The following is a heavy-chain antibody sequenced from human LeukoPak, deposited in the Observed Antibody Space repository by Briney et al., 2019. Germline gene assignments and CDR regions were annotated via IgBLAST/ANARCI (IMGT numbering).Heavy chain of an antibody. CDR2: INPNSGGT. D-gene: IGHD4-17*01. J-gene: IGHJ4*02. Sequence: ASVKVSCKASGYTFTGYYMHWVRQAPGQGLEWMGRINPNSGGTNYAQKFQGRVTMTRDTSISPAYMELSRLRSDDTAVYYCARDYDYGDYGVYWGQGTLVTVSS. V-gene: IGHV1-2*06. CDR1: GYTFTGYY. CDR3: ARDYDYGDYGVY.